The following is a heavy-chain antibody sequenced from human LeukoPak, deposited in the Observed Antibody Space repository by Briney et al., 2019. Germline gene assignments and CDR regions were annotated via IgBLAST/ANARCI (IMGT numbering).Heavy chain of an antibody. J-gene: IGHJ4*02. CDR1: GLTFSDHY. D-gene: IGHD5-24*01. CDR3: AKVGWLQFLDY. CDR2: ITSSGDSV. V-gene: IGHV3-11*01. Sequence: PGGSLRLSCAASGLTFSDHYMTWIRQAPGERPEWVSYITSSGDSVSYADSGKGRFTISRDNAKNSLYLQMNSLRAEDTAVYYCAKVGWLQFLDYWGQGTLVTVSS.